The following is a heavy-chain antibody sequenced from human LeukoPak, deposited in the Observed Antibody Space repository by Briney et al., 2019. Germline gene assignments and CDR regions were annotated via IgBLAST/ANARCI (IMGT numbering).Heavy chain of an antibody. V-gene: IGHV1-46*01. Sequence: ASVKVSCKASGYTFITYYMHWVRQAPGQGLEWMGIINPSGGSTSYAQKFQGRITMTTDTSASTVYLELSSLRSEDTAVYYCARPTGDRLFDYWGQGTLVTVSS. CDR1: GYTFITYY. J-gene: IGHJ4*02. D-gene: IGHD7-27*01. CDR2: INPSGGST. CDR3: ARPTGDRLFDY.